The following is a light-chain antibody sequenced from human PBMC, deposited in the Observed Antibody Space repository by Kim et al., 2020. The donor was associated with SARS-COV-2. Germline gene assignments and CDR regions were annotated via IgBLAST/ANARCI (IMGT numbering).Light chain of an antibody. CDR3: QAWDSSTDV. Sequence: SVTPGQTASITCSGDKLGDKYACWYQQKPGQSPVLVIYQDSKRPSGIPERFSSSNSGNTATLTISGTQAMDEADYYCQAWDSSTDVFGTGTKVTVL. J-gene: IGLJ1*01. CDR2: QDS. CDR1: KLGDKY. V-gene: IGLV3-1*01.